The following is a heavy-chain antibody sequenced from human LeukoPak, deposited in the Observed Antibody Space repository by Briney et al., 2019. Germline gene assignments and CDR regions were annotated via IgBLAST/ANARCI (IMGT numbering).Heavy chain of an antibody. CDR3: ARVDSITMVRGVTPFDY. CDR1: GYTFTGYY. Sequence: ASVKVSCKASGYTFTGYYMHWVRQAPGQGLEWMGWINPNSGGTNYAQKFQGRVTMTRDTSISTACMELSRLRSDDTAVYYCARVDSITMVRGVTPFDYWGQGTLVTVSS. V-gene: IGHV1-2*02. D-gene: IGHD3-10*01. CDR2: INPNSGGT. J-gene: IGHJ4*02.